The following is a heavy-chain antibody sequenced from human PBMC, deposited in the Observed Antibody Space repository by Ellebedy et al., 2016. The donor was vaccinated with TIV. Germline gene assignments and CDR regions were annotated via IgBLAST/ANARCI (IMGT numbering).Heavy chain of an antibody. CDR1: GGSISSGDYY. V-gene: IGHV4-61*08. D-gene: IGHD5-24*01. CDR2: IYYSGST. Sequence: SETLSLTCTVSGGSISSGDYYWSWIRQPPGKGLEWIGYIYYSGSTNYNPSLKSRVTISVDTSKNQFSLKLSSVTAADTAVYYCARGARWLQLDYWGQGTLVTVSS. CDR3: ARGARWLQLDY. J-gene: IGHJ4*02.